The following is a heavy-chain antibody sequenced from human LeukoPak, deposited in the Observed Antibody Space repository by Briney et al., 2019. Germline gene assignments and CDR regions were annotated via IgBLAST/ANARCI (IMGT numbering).Heavy chain of an antibody. Sequence: PSETLSLTCTVSGGSISSGSYYWSWIRQPAGKGLEWIGRIYTSGSTNYDPSLKSRVTISVDTSKNQFSLKLSSVTAADTAVYYCARAVAAYYYYYYMDVWGKGTTVTVSS. D-gene: IGHD6-19*01. CDR3: ARAVAAYYYYYYMDV. CDR1: GGSISSGSYY. J-gene: IGHJ6*03. V-gene: IGHV4-61*02. CDR2: IYTSGST.